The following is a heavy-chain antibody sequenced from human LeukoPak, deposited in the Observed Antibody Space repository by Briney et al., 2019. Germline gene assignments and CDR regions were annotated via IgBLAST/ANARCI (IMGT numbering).Heavy chain of an antibody. V-gene: IGHV3-53*01. CDR2: IYSGGST. Sequence: GGSLRLSCVASGFTVSSNYMSWVRQAPGKGLEWVSVIYSGGSTYYADSVKGRFTISRDNSKNTLYLQMNSLRAEDTAVYYCARDNIAAAGILDYWGQGTLVTVSS. J-gene: IGHJ4*02. CDR1: GFTVSSNY. D-gene: IGHD6-13*01. CDR3: ARDNIAAAGILDY.